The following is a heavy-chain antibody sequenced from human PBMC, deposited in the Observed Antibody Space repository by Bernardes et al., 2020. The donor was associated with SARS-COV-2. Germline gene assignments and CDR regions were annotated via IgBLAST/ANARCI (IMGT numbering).Heavy chain of an antibody. CDR2: IIPILGIA. Sequence: SVKVSCKASGGTFSSYTISWVRQAPGQGLEWMGRIIPILGIANYAQKFQGRVTITADKSTSTAYMELSSLRSEDTAVYYCARDLGVAGTGDAADFQHWGQGTLVTVSS. J-gene: IGHJ1*01. V-gene: IGHV1-69*04. CDR1: GGTFSSYT. CDR3: ARDLGVAGTGDAADFQH. D-gene: IGHD6-19*01.